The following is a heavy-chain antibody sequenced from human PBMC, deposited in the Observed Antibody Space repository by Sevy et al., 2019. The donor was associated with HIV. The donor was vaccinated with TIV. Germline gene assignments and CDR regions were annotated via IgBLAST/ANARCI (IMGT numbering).Heavy chain of an antibody. D-gene: IGHD2-15*01. J-gene: IGHJ5*02. CDR2: ISYDGSNK. V-gene: IGHV3-30-3*01. Sequence: GGSLRLSCAASGFTFSSYAMHWVRQAPGKGLEWVAVISYDGSNKYDADSVKGRFTISRDNSKNTLYLQMNSLRAEDTAVYYCASSCSGGSCYSAWFDPRGQGTLVTVSS. CDR3: ASSCSGGSCYSAWFDP. CDR1: GFTFSSYA.